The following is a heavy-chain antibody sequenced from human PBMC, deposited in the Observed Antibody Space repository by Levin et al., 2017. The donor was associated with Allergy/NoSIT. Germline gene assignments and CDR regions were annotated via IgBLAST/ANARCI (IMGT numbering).Heavy chain of an antibody. V-gene: IGHV3-9*01. D-gene: IGHD6-13*01. CDR3: AKDSSSWTRGGSWFDP. CDR1: GFTFDDYA. CDR2: ISWNSGSI. J-gene: IGHJ5*02. Sequence: SLKISCAASGFTFDDYAMHWVRQAPGKGLEWVSGISWNSGSIGYADSVKGRFTISRDNAKNSLYLQMNSLRAEDTALYYCAKDSSSWTRGGSWFDPWGQGTLVTVSS.